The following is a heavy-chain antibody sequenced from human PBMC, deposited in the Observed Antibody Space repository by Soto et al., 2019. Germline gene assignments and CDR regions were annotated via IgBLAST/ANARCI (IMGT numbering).Heavy chain of an antibody. V-gene: IGHV3-30*18. Sequence: QVQLVESGGGVVQPGRSLRLSCTASGFTFRSYGMDWVRQAPGKGLEWLAVISHDGSNKYYADSVKGRFTISRDNSKDSLYLQMNSLRAEDTALYYCVKSAHYDFFGYFDYWGQGTLVTVSS. CDR1: GFTFRSYG. J-gene: IGHJ4*02. D-gene: IGHD3-3*01. CDR2: ISHDGSNK. CDR3: VKSAHYDFFGYFDY.